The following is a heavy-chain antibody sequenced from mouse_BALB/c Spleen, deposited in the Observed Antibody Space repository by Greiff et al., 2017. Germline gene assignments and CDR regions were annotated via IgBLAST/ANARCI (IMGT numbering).Heavy chain of an antibody. V-gene: IGHV3-2*02. CDR2: ISYSGST. J-gene: IGHJ4*01. CDR1: GYSITSNYA. CDR3: ASGILYAMDY. D-gene: IGHD4-1*01. Sequence: VQLQQSGPGLVKPSQSLSLTCTVTGYSITSNYAWNWIRQFPGNKLEWMGYISYSGSTSYNPSLKSRISITRDTSKNQFFLQLNSVTTEDTATYYCASGILYAMDYWGQGTSVTVSS.